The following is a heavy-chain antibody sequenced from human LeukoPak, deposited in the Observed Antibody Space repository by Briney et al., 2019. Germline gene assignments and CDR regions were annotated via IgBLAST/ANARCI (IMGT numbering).Heavy chain of an antibody. Sequence: RASVKVSCKASGYTFTGYYMHWVRQAPGQGLEWMGWINPNSGGTNYAQDFHGRVTMTRDTSISTAYMELSRLRSDDTAVYYCAKDVDPGSQGYFDYWGQGTLVTVSS. V-gene: IGHV1-2*02. D-gene: IGHD6-13*01. CDR1: GYTFTGYY. CDR2: INPNSGGT. J-gene: IGHJ4*02. CDR3: AKDVDPGSQGYFDY.